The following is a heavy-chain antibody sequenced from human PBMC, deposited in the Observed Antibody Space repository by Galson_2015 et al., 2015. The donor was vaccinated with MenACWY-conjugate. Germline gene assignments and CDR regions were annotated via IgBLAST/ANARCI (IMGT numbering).Heavy chain of an antibody. CDR2: ISSSSSTI. Sequence: SLRLSCAASGFGFSSYAMNWVRQVPGQGLEWVSYISSSSSTIYYADSVKGRFTISRDSAKNSLYLQMNSLGAEDTAVYYCARDVSVGYSYGPTYYYYYGMDVWGQGTTVTVSS. CDR1: GFGFSSYA. V-gene: IGHV3-48*04. CDR3: ARDVSVGYSYGPTYYYYYGMDV. D-gene: IGHD5-18*01. J-gene: IGHJ6*02.